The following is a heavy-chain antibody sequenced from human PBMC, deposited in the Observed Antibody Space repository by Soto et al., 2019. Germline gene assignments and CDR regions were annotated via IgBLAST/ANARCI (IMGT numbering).Heavy chain of an antibody. CDR3: TTVADGSFTTCSVAARYHFRGYYYYYGLDV. CDR1: GYIFSSYG. CDR2: ISGYDGNT. J-gene: IGHJ6*02. V-gene: IGHV1-18*01. D-gene: IGHD2-2*01. Sequence: QVRLVQSAAEVKKPGASVKVSCKASGYIFSSYGITWVRQAPGHGLEWMGWISGYDGNTHLTQKLQGRVTMTIDTPTNVAFMALRSMRSDDTAVYYCTTVADGSFTTCSVAARYHFRGYYYYYGLDVWGQGTTVPASS.